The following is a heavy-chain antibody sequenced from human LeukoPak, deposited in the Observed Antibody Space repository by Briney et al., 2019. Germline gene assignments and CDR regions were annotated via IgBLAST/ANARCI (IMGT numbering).Heavy chain of an antibody. CDR2: INHNGNVN. CDR1: GFTFSSYW. CDR3: AAPGSYSSFDY. D-gene: IGHD1-26*01. J-gene: IGHJ4*02. Sequence: GGSLRLSCAASGFTFSSYWMNWARQAPGKGLEWVASINHNGNVNYYVDSVKGRFTISRDNAKNSLYLQMSNLRAEDTAVYYCAAPGSYSSFDYWGQGTLVTVSS. V-gene: IGHV3-7*03.